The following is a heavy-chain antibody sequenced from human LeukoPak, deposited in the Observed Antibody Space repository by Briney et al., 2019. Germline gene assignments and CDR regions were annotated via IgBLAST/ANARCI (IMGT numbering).Heavy chain of an antibody. J-gene: IGHJ4*02. D-gene: IGHD4-11*01. CDR2: ISSSSSYI. CDR3: ARDRSDYTPPFDY. CDR1: GFTFNIFS. V-gene: IGHV3-21*01. Sequence: GGSLRLSCAASGFTFNIFSMNWVRQAPGKGLEWVSSISSSSSYIYYADSVKGRFTISRDNAKNSLYLQMNSLRAEDTAVYYCARDRSDYTPPFDYWGQGTLVTVSS.